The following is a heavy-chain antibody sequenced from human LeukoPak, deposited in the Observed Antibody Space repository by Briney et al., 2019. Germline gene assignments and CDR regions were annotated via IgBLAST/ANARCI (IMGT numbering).Heavy chain of an antibody. Sequence: GGSLRLSCAASGFTVSSNYMSWVRQAPGKGLEWVSVIYSGGSTYYADSVKGRFTISRDNFKNTLYLQMNSLRAEDTAVYYCATSGYSSSWYYFDYWGQGTLVTVSS. CDR3: ATSGYSSSWYYFDY. J-gene: IGHJ4*02. V-gene: IGHV3-53*01. CDR1: GFTVSSNY. CDR2: IYSGGST. D-gene: IGHD6-13*01.